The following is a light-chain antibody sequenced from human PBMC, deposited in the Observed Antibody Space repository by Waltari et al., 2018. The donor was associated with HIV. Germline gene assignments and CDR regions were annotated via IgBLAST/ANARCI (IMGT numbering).Light chain of an antibody. CDR3: AAWDDNLNAML. V-gene: IGLV1-36*01. Sequence: QSALTQPPSVSAAPRQRVTISCSGTRSNIGKNAVNWYRQFPRTTPTLRICFDDMLASGVSDRFSASKSDTSASLAISGLQSEEEADYSCAAWDDNLNAMLFGGGTRLTVL. CDR1: RSNIGKNA. CDR2: FDD. J-gene: IGLJ3*02.